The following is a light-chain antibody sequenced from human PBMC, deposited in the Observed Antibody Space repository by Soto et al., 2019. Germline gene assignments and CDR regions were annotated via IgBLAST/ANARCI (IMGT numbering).Light chain of an antibody. V-gene: IGKV3-15*01. CDR2: GAS. Sequence: EIVMTQSPATLSVSPGERATLSCRASQSVSSNLAWYQQKPGQAPRLLIYGASTKATGIPARFSGSGSGTEFTLTITSLQSEDFAVSYCQPYNNWPFTFGPGTKVDIK. CDR1: QSVSSN. CDR3: QPYNNWPFT. J-gene: IGKJ3*01.